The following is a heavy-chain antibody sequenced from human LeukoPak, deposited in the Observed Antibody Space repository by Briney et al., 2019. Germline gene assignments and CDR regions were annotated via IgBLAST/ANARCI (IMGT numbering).Heavy chain of an antibody. V-gene: IGHV4-34*01. CDR1: GGSFSGYS. Sequence: SQTPSLTCAVSGGSFSGYSWRWIRQPPGKGLEWIGEINHSGSTNYNPSLTSRVTISVDTSKNQFSLKLSSVTAADTAVYYCARGYYYGSGSSSYYYYVMDFWGQATTVTVSS. CDR3: ARGYYYGSGSSSYYYYVMDF. CDR2: INHSGST. J-gene: IGHJ6*02. D-gene: IGHD3-10*01.